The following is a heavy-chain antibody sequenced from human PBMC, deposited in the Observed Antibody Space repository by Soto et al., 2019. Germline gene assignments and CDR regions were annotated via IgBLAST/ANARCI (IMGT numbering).Heavy chain of an antibody. V-gene: IGHV3-66*01. CDR3: AREVDTAMGKFDY. D-gene: IGHD5-18*01. CDR1: GFTVSSNY. Sequence: EVQLVESGGGLVQPGGSLRLSCAASGFTVSSNYMSWVRQAPGKGLEWVSVIYSGGSTYYADSVKGRFTISRDNSKNTLYLQMNSLRAEDTAVYYCAREVDTAMGKFDYWGQGTLVTVSS. J-gene: IGHJ4*02. CDR2: IYSGGST.